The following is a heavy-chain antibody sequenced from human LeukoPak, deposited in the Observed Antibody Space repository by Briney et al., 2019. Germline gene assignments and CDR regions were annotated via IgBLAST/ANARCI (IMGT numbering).Heavy chain of an antibody. V-gene: IGHV4-4*07. CDR2: IYTSGIT. CDR1: GDSISSYY. J-gene: IGHJ4*02. CDR3: ARVAGYSSSWYTPFDS. Sequence: SETLSLTCTVSGDSISSYYWSWIRQPAGKGLEWIGRIYTSGITNYNPSLKSRVTMSVDTSKNQFSLKLSSVTAADTAVYYCARVAGYSSSWYTPFDSWGQGTLVTVSS. D-gene: IGHD6-13*01.